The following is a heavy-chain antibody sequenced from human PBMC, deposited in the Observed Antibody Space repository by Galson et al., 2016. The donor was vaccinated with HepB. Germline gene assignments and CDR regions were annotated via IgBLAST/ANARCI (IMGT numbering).Heavy chain of an antibody. Sequence: SVKVSCKVSGYTVTELSTHWVRQAPGKGLEWMGGFDSEDGEKIYAQKFQGRVTMTEDTSTDTAYMELSSLRSEDTAVYYCAAGGAAMVFDYWGQGTLVTVSS. D-gene: IGHD5-18*01. CDR1: GYTVTELS. V-gene: IGHV1-24*01. J-gene: IGHJ4*02. CDR3: AAGGAAMVFDY. CDR2: FDSEDGEK.